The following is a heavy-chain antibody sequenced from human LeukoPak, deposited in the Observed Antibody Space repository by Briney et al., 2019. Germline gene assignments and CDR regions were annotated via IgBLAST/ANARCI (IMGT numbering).Heavy chain of an antibody. J-gene: IGHJ6*02. CDR2: IREDGNEK. Sequence: GGSLRLSCVASGFTLSSYWMSWVRQAPGKGLEWVANIREDGNEKYYVDSVKGRFTISRDNSKNTLYLQMNSLRAEDTAVYYCVPRTDVWGQGTTVTVSS. CDR1: GFTLSSYW. CDR3: VPRTDV. V-gene: IGHV3-7*03.